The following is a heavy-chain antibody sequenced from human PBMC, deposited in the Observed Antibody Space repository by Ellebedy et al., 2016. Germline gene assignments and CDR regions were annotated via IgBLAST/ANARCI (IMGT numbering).Heavy chain of an antibody. Sequence: GSLRLSCNVSGGSVSSAYWNWIRRPPGKGLEWIGYVFHTGTTNYSPSLKSRVTASVDTAKNQISLKLNSVTAADTAIYYRARWGGGSVGAFDIWGQGTKVTGSS. CDR1: GGSVSSAY. V-gene: IGHV4-59*02. CDR3: ARWGGGSVGAFDI. J-gene: IGHJ3*02. CDR2: VFHTGTT. D-gene: IGHD3-10*01.